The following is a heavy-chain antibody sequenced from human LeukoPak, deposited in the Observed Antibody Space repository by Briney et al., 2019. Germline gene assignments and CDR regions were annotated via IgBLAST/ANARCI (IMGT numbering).Heavy chain of an antibody. V-gene: IGHV4-34*01. J-gene: IGHJ1*01. Sequence: SETLSLTCAVYGGSFSRYYWSWIRQSPGKGLEWIAEIDHRGDTNYNPSVKSRVTISVDTSKNQFSLKLSSVTAADTAVYYCARHGHYYDSSGLLGYFQHWGQGTLVTVSS. CDR3: ARHGHYYDSSGLLGYFQH. D-gene: IGHD3-22*01. CDR1: GGSFSRYY. CDR2: IDHRGDT.